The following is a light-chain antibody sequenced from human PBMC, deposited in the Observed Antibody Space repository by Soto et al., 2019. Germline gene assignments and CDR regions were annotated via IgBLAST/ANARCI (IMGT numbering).Light chain of an antibody. Sequence: EIVLTQSPATRSVPPGKRGTLSCSASQNINSNLAWYQQKPGQPPRLVIYGPSTRATGIPARFSGSGSGTEFTLTIGSLQSEDFAVYYCQQYHNWPPITCGQGTRREIK. V-gene: IGKV3-15*01. CDR1: QNINSN. CDR2: GPS. CDR3: QQYHNWPPIT. J-gene: IGKJ5*01.